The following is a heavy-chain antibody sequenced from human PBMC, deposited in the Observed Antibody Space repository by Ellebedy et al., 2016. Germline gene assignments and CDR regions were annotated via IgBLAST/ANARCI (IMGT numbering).Heavy chain of an antibody. Sequence: GESLKISXAASGFTFSSYAMHWVRQAPGKGLEWVAVISYDGSNKYYADSVKGRFTISRDNSKNTLYLQMNSLRAEDTAVYYCARDIVLLWFGELSLRGSYYYYYGMDVWGQGTTVTVSS. CDR2: ISYDGSNK. CDR1: GFTFSSYA. J-gene: IGHJ6*02. D-gene: IGHD3-10*01. CDR3: ARDIVLLWFGELSLRGSYYYYYGMDV. V-gene: IGHV3-30-3*01.